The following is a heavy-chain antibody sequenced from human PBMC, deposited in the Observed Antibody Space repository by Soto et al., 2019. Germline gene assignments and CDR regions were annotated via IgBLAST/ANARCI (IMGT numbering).Heavy chain of an antibody. CDR2: INPNSGGT. V-gene: IGHV1-2*04. CDR3: ARFSGTYYYSGMDV. Sequence: ASVKVSCKASGYTFTGYYMHWVRQAPGQGLEWMGWINPNSGGTNYAQKFQGWVTMTRDTSISTAYMELSRLRSDDTAVYYCARFSGTYYYSGMDVWGQGTKVTVSS. J-gene: IGHJ6*02. CDR1: GYTFTGYY.